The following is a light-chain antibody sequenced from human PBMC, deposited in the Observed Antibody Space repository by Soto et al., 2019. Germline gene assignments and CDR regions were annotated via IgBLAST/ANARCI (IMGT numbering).Light chain of an antibody. CDR1: QSISSW. Sequence: DIQMTQSPSTLSASVGDRVTITCRASQSISSWLAWYQQKPGKAPKLLIYKASSLESGVPSRFSGSGSGTEFTLTISSLQPDDFANYYCQQYNSYSPYTLGQGTKVDIK. CDR3: QQYNSYSPYT. V-gene: IGKV1-5*03. J-gene: IGKJ1*01. CDR2: KAS.